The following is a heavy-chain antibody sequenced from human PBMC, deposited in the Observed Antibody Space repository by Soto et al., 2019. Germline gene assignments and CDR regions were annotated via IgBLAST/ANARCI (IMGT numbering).Heavy chain of an antibody. V-gene: IGHV4-30-2*01. D-gene: IGHD4-17*01. Sequence: SETLSLTCAVSGGSISSGGYSWSWIRQPPGKGLEWIGYIYHSGSTYYNPSLKSRVTISVDRSKNQFSLKLSSVTAADTAVYYCARGVTTVTTIDYWGQATLVTVSS. CDR3: ARGVTTVTTIDY. CDR1: GGSISSGGYS. CDR2: IYHSGST. J-gene: IGHJ4*02.